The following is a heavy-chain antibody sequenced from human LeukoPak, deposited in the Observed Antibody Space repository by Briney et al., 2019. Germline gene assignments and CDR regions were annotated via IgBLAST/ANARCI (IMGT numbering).Heavy chain of an antibody. J-gene: IGHJ4*02. Sequence: GGSLRLSCAASGFTFSSYWMHWVRQAPGKGLVWVSRINSDGSSTSYADSVKGRFTISRDNAKNTLYLQMNSLRAEDTAVYYCARARSYGSGRSNYFDYWGQGTLVTVSS. CDR3: ARARSYGSGRSNYFDY. CDR1: GFTFSSYW. D-gene: IGHD3-10*01. V-gene: IGHV3-74*01. CDR2: INSDGSST.